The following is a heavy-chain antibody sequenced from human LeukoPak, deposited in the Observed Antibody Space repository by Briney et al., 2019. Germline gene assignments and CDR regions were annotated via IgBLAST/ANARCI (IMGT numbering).Heavy chain of an antibody. CDR3: ARTNKGEDYFDY. J-gene: IGHJ4*02. V-gene: IGHV1-2*02. D-gene: IGHD2-8*01. CDR1: GYTFTSYG. CDR2: INPNSGGT. Sequence: ASVKVSCKASGYTFTSYGISWVRQAPGQGLEWMGWINPNSGGTNYAQKFQGRVTMTRDTSISTAYMELSRLRSDDTAVYYCARTNKGEDYFDYWGQGTLVTVSS.